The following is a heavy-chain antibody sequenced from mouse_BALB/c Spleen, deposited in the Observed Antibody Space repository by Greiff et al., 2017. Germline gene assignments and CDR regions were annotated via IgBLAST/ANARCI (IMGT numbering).Heavy chain of an antibody. Sequence: QVQLQQSGAELVKPGASVKLSCKASGYTFTEYIIHWVKQRSGQGLEWIGWFYPGSGSIKYNEKFKDKATLTADKSSSTVYMELSRLTSEDSAVYFCARHEAQGISGGIWYAMDYWGQGTSVTVSS. J-gene: IGHJ4*01. CDR3: ARHEAQGISGGIWYAMDY. CDR2: FYPGSGSI. V-gene: IGHV1-62-2*01. CDR1: GYTFTEYI. D-gene: IGHD3-1*01.